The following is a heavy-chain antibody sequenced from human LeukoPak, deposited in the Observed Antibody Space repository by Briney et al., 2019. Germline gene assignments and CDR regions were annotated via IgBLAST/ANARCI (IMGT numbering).Heavy chain of an antibody. CDR3: ARHRHDSSSWDYYYYGMDV. J-gene: IGHJ6*02. CDR1: GGSISSNSYY. V-gene: IGHV4-39*01. CDR2: IYYSGST. Sequence: SETLSLTCTVSGGSISSNSYYWGWIRQPPGKGLEWIGSIYYSGSTNYNPSLKSRVTISVDTSKNQFSLKLSSVTAADTAVYYCARHRHDSSSWDYYYYGMDVWGQGTTVTVSS. D-gene: IGHD6-13*01.